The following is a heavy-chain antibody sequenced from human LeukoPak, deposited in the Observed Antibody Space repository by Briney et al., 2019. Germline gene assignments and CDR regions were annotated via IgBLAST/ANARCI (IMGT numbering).Heavy chain of an antibody. CDR3: ARGGVYDYVWGSYRIDY. CDR2: TNPNSGGT. Sequence: ASVKVSCKASGYTFTGYYMHWVRQAPGQGLEWMGWTNPNSGGTNYAQKFQGRVAMTRDTSISTAYMELSRLRSDDTAVYYCARGGVYDYVWGSYRIDYWGQGTLVTVSS. J-gene: IGHJ4*02. V-gene: IGHV1-2*02. CDR1: GYTFTGYY. D-gene: IGHD3-16*02.